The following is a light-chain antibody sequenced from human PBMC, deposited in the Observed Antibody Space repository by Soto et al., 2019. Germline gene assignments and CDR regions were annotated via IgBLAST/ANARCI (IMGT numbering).Light chain of an antibody. CDR1: QSISSW. CDR2: HAS. Sequence: DIQMTQSPSTLSASVGDRVTITCRASQSISSWLAWYQQKPGKAHRLLIYHASNLESGVQSRISGSGAGTEFTLIIRSLQPDDFATYYCKHYNSYSEAFGQGTKVDIK. J-gene: IGKJ1*01. V-gene: IGKV1-5*01. CDR3: KHYNSYSEA.